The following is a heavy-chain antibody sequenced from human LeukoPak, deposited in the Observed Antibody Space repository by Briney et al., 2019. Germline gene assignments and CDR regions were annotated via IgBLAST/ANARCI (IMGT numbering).Heavy chain of an antibody. CDR2: INQDGSKK. CDR3: ARGQTLTF. J-gene: IGHJ4*02. CDR1: GFTFTDYW. V-gene: IGHV3-7*01. Sequence: GGSLRLSCTTSGFTFTDYWMTWVRQAPGKGLEWVANINQDGSKKFYVDSVKGRFTISRANAKNALYLQMNSLRAEDMGVYFCARGQTLTFWGQGTLVTASS.